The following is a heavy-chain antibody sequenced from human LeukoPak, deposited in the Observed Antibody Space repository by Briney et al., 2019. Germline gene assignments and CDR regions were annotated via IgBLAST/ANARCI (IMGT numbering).Heavy chain of an antibody. J-gene: IGHJ3*02. V-gene: IGHV3-23*01. D-gene: IGHD3-16*01. CDR1: GFTFSSYA. CDR3: AKSQFGGVFDGFDI. Sequence: GGSLRLSCAASGFTFSSYAMSWVRQAPGEGLEWVSAISGSGASTYYADSVKGRFTISRDNSKNTLYVQMNSLRAEDTAVYYCAKSQFGGVFDGFDIWGQGTMVTVSS. CDR2: ISGSGAST.